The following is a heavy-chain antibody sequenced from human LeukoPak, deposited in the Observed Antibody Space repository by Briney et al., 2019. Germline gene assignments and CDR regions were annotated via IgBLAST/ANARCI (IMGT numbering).Heavy chain of an antibody. CDR1: GYTFTGYY. CDR2: INPNGGGT. CDR3: ARVSDSSGYYVTFDY. D-gene: IGHD3-22*01. V-gene: IGHV1-2*02. J-gene: IGHJ4*02. Sequence: ASVKVSCKASGYTFTGYYMHWVRQAPGQGLEWMGWINPNGGGTNYAQKFQGRVTMTRDTSISTAYMELSRLRSDDTAVYYCARVSDSSGYYVTFDYWGQGTLVTVSS.